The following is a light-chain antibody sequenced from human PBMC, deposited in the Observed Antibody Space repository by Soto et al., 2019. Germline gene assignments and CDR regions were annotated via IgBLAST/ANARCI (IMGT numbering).Light chain of an antibody. CDR2: KAS. Sequence: DIQMTQSPSTLSASVGDRVTITCRASQSISNWLAWYQQKPGKAPKILIHKASSLESGVPSRFSGSGSGTEFTLTIISLQPDDFATYYCQQYSTYFKTFGQGTRVEIK. CDR1: QSISNW. V-gene: IGKV1-5*03. CDR3: QQYSTYFKT. J-gene: IGKJ1*01.